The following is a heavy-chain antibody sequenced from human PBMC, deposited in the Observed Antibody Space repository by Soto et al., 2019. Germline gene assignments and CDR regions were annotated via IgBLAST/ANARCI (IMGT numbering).Heavy chain of an antibody. J-gene: IGHJ1*01. CDR3: VYGYCSGGSCYTPH. CDR2: IYYSGST. CDR1: GGSISSSSYY. V-gene: IGHV4-39*01. D-gene: IGHD2-15*01. Sequence: SETLSLTCTVSGGSISSSSYYWGWIRQPPGKGLEWIGSIYYSGSTYYNPSLKSRVTISVDTSKNQFSLKLSSVTAADTAVYYCVYGYCSGGSCYTPHWGKGTLVPGSS.